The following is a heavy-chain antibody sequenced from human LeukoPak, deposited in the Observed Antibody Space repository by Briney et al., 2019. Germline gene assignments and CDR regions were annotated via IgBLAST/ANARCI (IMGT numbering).Heavy chain of an antibody. V-gene: IGHV4-59*12. J-gene: IGHJ5*02. Sequence: SETLSLTCTVSGGSISSYYWSWIRQPPGKGLEWIGYIYYSGSTNYNPSLKSRVTMSVDTSKNQFSLKLSSVTAADTAVYYCARDLGAPTIFGVVIIGGWFDPWGQGTLVTVSS. CDR3: ARDLGAPTIFGVVIIGGWFDP. CDR2: IYYSGST. D-gene: IGHD3-3*01. CDR1: GGSISSYY.